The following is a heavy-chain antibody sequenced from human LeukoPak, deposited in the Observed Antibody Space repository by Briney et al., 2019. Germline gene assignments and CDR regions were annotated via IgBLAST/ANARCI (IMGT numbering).Heavy chain of an antibody. CDR2: TYYRSKWYY. J-gene: IGHJ5*02. CDR1: GDSVSSNSAA. D-gene: IGHD4/OR15-4a*01. CDR3: ARVEYSANETTRRPDNWFDP. Sequence: SQTLSLTCVISGDSVSSNSAAWNWIRQSPSRGLEWLGRTYYRSKWYYDSAVSVKSRITIKPDTSKNHFSLQLNSVTPEDTAVYYCARVEYSANETTRRPDNWFDPWGQGTLVTVSS. V-gene: IGHV6-1*01.